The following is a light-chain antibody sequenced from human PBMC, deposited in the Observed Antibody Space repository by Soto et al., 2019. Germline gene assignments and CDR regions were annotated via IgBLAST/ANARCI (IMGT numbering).Light chain of an antibody. CDR1: SSDVGYYNY. CDR3: CSYAGSYTFV. Sequence: QSVLAQPRSVSGSPGQSVTISCTGTSSDVGYYNYVSWYQQHPGKAPKLMIYDVTKRPSGVPDRFSGSKSGNTASLTISGLQAEDEADYHCCSYAGSYTFVFGTGTKVTVL. CDR2: DVT. J-gene: IGLJ1*01. V-gene: IGLV2-11*01.